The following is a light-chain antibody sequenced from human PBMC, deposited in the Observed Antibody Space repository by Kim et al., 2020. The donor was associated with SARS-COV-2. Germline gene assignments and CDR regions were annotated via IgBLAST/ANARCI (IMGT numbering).Light chain of an antibody. CDR2: AVS. CDR3: QHYGRSPFT. Sequence: EIVLTQSPGTLSLSPGGRVTLSCRASQSVGINYLAWYQQKPGQAPRLLIYAVSSRATGIPDRFSGSGSGTDFTLTISRLEPEDFAVYYCQHYGRSPFTFGPGTKVDIK. V-gene: IGKV3-20*01. J-gene: IGKJ3*01. CDR1: QSVGINY.